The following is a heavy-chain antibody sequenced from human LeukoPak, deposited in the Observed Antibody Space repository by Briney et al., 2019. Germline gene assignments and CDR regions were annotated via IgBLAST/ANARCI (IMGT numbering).Heavy chain of an antibody. D-gene: IGHD3-22*01. J-gene: IGHJ3*02. CDR2: IYYIGST. Sequence: SETLSLTCTVSGASISSYYWSWIRQPPGKGLEWIGYIYYIGSTNYNPSLKSRVTISVDRSKNQFSLKLSSVTAADTAVYYCARYDDSSGFYPNDAFDIWCQGTMVTVSS. CDR1: GASISSYY. V-gene: IGHV4-59*01. CDR3: ARYDDSSGFYPNDAFDI.